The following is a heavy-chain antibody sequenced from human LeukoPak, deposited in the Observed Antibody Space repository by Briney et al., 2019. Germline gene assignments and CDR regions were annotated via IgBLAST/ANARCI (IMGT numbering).Heavy chain of an antibody. Sequence: GESLKISCKGSGYSFTSYWIGWVRQMPGKSLEWMGIIYPGDSDTRYSPSFQGQVTISADKSISTAYLQGSSLKASDTAMYYCARRYYYGSGSYPFDYWGQGTLVTVSS. CDR2: IYPGDSDT. CDR1: GYSFTSYW. J-gene: IGHJ4*02. CDR3: ARRYYYGSGSYPFDY. D-gene: IGHD3-10*01. V-gene: IGHV5-51*01.